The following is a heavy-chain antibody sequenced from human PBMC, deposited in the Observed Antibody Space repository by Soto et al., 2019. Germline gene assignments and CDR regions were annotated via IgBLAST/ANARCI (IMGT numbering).Heavy chain of an antibody. CDR3: AKRRYCPSTTCFDY. CDR2: IWYDGSNK. CDR1: GFTFSSYG. V-gene: IGHV3-33*03. J-gene: IGHJ4*01. D-gene: IGHD2-2*01. Sequence: GGSLRLSCAASGFTFSSYGMHWVRQAPGKGLEWVAVIWYDGSNKYYADSVKGRFTISRDNSRNTLYLQMSSLRAEDTAVYYCAKRRYCPSTTCFDYWGQGTPVTVSS.